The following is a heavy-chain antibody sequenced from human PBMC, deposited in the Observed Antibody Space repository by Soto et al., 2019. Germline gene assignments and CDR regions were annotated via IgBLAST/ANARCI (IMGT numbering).Heavy chain of an antibody. CDR1: GGSFSGYY. CDR2: INHSGST. CDR3: ARGLSAAGYY. Sequence: SETLSLTCAVYGGSFSGYYWSWIRQPPGKGLEWIGEINHSGSTNYNPSLKSRVTISVDTSKNQFSLKLSSVTAADTAVYYCARGLSAAGYYWGQGTLVTVSS. V-gene: IGHV4-34*01. D-gene: IGHD6-13*01. J-gene: IGHJ4*02.